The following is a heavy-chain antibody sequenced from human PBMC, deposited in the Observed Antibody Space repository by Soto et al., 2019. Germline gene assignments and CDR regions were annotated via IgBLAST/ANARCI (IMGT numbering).Heavy chain of an antibody. J-gene: IGHJ5*02. CDR1: GGSFSGYY. V-gene: IGHV4-34*01. CDR3: ARGRLITIFGVVRGWFDP. D-gene: IGHD3-3*01. Sequence: SETLSLTCAVYGGSFSGYYWSWIRQPPGKGLEWIGEINHSGSTNYNPSPKSRVTISVDTSKNQFSLKLSSVTAADTAVYYCARGRLITIFGVVRGWFDPWGQGTLVTVSS. CDR2: INHSGST.